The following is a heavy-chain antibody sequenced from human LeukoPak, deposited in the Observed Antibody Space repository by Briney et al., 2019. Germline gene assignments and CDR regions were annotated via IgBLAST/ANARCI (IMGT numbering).Heavy chain of an antibody. CDR1: GFTFSSYE. V-gene: IGHV3-48*03. J-gene: IGHJ4*02. CDR2: ISSSGSTI. CDR3: ARGLVGATDY. Sequence: GGPLRLSCAASGFTFSSYEMNWVRQAPGKGLEWVSYISSSGSTIYYADSVKGRFTISRDNAKNSLYLQMNSLRAEDTAVYYCARGLVGATDYWGQGTLVTVSS. D-gene: IGHD1-26*01.